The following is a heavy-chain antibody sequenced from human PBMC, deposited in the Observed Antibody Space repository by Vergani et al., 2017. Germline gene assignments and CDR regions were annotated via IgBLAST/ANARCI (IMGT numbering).Heavy chain of an antibody. V-gene: IGHV4-61*02. J-gene: IGHJ6*02. Sequence: QVQLQESGPGLVKPSQTLSLTCTVSGGSISSGSYYWSWIRQPAGKGLEWIGRIYTSGSTNYNPSLKSRVTISVDTSKNQFSLKLSSVTAADTAVYYCAGGMDVWGQGTTVTVSS. CDR3: AGGMDV. CDR2: IYTSGST. CDR1: GGSISSGSYY.